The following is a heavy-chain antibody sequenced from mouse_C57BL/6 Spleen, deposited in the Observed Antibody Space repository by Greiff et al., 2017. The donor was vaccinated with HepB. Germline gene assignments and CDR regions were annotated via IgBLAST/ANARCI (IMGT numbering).Heavy chain of an antibody. D-gene: IGHD1-1*01. CDR3: ARDRGYYGSRAMDY. V-gene: IGHV3-6*01. J-gene: IGHJ4*01. CDR1: GYSITSGYY. Sequence: EVQLVESGPGLVKPSQSLSLTCSVTGYSITSGYYWNWIRQFPGNKLEWMGYISYDGSNNYNPSLKNRISITRDTSKNQFFLKLNSVTTEDTATYYCARDRGYYGSRAMDYWGQGTSVTVSS. CDR2: ISYDGSN.